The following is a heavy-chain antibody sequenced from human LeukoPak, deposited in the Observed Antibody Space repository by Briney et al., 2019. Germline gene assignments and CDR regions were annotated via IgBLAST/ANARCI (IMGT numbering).Heavy chain of an antibody. J-gene: IGHJ3*02. CDR3: ARYSSSHAFDI. CDR2: IYYSGST. D-gene: IGHD6-6*01. CDR1: GGSISSYY. Sequence: NPSETLSLTCTVSGGSISSYYWSWIRQPPGKGLEWIGYIYYSGSTNYNPSLKSRVTISVDTPKNQYSLNLSSVTAADTAVYYCARYSSSHAFDICGQGTMATVSS. V-gene: IGHV4-59*01.